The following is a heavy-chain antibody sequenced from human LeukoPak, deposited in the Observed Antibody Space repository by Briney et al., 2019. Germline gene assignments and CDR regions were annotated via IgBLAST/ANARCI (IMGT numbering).Heavy chain of an antibody. D-gene: IGHD3-22*01. CDR1: GFSVSSTY. J-gene: IGHJ4*02. CDR2: IYGGGDT. Sequence: GGSLRLSCAASGFSVSSTYMSWVRQAPGKGLEWVSVIYGGGDTYYADSVRGRFTISRDNSKNTLYLQMNSLRAEDTAMYYCACQSRDSYDSSGYSPDDYWGQGTLVTVSS. V-gene: IGHV3-66*04. CDR3: ACQSRDSYDSSGYSPDDY.